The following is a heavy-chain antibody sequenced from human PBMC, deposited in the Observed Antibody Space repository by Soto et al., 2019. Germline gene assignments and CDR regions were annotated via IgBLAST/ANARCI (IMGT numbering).Heavy chain of an antibody. J-gene: IGHJ6*02. Sequence: GGSLRLSCAASGFTFSNYWRNCVLQAPAKGLEWVANKKQDGSEKYFVVSVKGRFTISRDNAKNSLYLQMNSLRAEDTAVYYCDRDLGRTVEGYADDYAKDVWGQGTTVTVSS. CDR2: KKQDGSEK. CDR1: GFTFSNYW. V-gene: IGHV3-7*01. CDR3: DRDLGRTVEGYADDYAKDV. D-gene: IGHD5-12*01.